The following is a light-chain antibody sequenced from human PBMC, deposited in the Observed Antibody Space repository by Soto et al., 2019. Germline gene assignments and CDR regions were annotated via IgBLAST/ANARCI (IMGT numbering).Light chain of an antibody. CDR3: AAWDDSLSAPRV. CDR2: RNN. V-gene: IGLV1-47*01. CDR1: SSNIGSNY. Sequence: QSVLTQPPSASGTPGQRVTISCSGSSSNIGSNYVYWYQQLPGTAPKLLIYRNNQRPSGVPDRFSGSKSGTSASLAISGLRSEDESDYYCAAWDDSLSAPRVFGTGTKVTAL. J-gene: IGLJ1*01.